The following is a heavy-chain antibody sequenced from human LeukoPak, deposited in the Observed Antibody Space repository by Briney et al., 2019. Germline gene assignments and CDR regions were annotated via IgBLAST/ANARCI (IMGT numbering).Heavy chain of an antibody. D-gene: IGHD6-13*01. CDR3: ARGDLQQLTSYYFDY. Sequence: SETLSLTCTVSGGSISSGGYYWSWIRQHPGKGLEWIGYIYYSGSTYYNPSLKSRVTISVDTSKNQFSLKLGSVTAADTAVYYCARGDLQQLTSYYFDYWGQGTLVTVSS. V-gene: IGHV4-31*03. J-gene: IGHJ4*02. CDR2: IYYSGST. CDR1: GGSISSGGYY.